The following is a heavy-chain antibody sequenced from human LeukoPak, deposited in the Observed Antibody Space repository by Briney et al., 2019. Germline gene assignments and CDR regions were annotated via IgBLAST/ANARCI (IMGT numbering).Heavy chain of an antibody. Sequence: ASVKVSCKASGYTFTSYYLHWVRQAPGQGLEWMGIINPSGGNTKYAQKFQDKVTMTRDTSTNTVYMELNSLRFEDTAIYYCAEGGPYVDYRFDYWGQGTLVTVSS. J-gene: IGHJ4*02. CDR3: AEGGPYVDYRFDY. V-gene: IGHV1-46*01. D-gene: IGHD4-17*01. CDR1: GYTFTSYY. CDR2: INPSGGNT.